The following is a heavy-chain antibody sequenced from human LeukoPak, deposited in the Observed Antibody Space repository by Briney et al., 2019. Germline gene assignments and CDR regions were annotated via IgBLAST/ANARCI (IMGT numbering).Heavy chain of an antibody. J-gene: IGHJ4*02. V-gene: IGHV4-39*01. CDR1: GGSISSSSYY. CDR2: IYYSGST. CDR3: ARRVGYDLYYFDY. D-gene: IGHD5-12*01. Sequence: SETLSLTYTVSGGSISSSSYYWGWIRQPPGKGLEWIGSIYYSGSTYYNPSLKSRVTISVDTSKNQFSLKLSSVTAADTAVYYCARRVGYDLYYFDYWGQGTLVTVSS.